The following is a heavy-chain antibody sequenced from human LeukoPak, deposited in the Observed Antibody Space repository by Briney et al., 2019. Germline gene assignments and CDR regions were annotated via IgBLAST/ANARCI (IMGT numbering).Heavy chain of an antibody. CDR1: GGSISIYY. J-gene: IGHJ4*02. CDR3: VRDRELGY. D-gene: IGHD1-26*01. Sequence: PAETLSLTCTVSGGSISIYYWSWIRQPPGKGLEWIGYVYNSGSTNYNPSLKSRVTISVDTSKSQFSLKLSSVTASDTAVYYCVRDRELGYWGQGTLVTVSS. V-gene: IGHV4-59*01. CDR2: VYNSGST.